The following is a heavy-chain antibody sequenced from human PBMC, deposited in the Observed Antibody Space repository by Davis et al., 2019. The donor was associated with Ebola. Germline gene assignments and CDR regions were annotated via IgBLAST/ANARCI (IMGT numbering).Heavy chain of an antibody. Sequence: ASVTVSCKASGYTFTGYYMHWVRQAPGQGLEWMGWINPNSGDTNYAQKFQGRVTMTRDTSISTAYMELSRLRSDDTAVYYCARWTLVATIDYWGQGTLVTVSS. D-gene: IGHD5-12*01. CDR2: INPNSGDT. CDR3: ARWTLVATIDY. J-gene: IGHJ4*02. CDR1: GYTFTGYY. V-gene: IGHV1-2*02.